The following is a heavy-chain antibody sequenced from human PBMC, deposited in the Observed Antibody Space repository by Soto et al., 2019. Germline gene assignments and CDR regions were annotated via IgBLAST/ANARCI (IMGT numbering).Heavy chain of an antibody. CDR3: ASSFTVPAAIGF. D-gene: IGHD2-2*02. CDR2: INAGNGNT. CDR1: GYTFTRYA. J-gene: IGHJ4*02. V-gene: IGHV1-3*01. Sequence: VQLVQFGAEVKKPGASAKVSCKASGYTFTRYAMHWVRQAPGQRLEWMGWINAGNGNTKYSQKLQGRVTITRDTSASTDYMELSSLRSEDTAVYYCASSFTVPAAIGFCGQGNLVTVSS.